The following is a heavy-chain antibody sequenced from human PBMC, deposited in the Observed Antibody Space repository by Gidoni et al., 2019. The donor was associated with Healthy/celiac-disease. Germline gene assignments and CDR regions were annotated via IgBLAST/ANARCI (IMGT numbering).Heavy chain of an antibody. CDR1: GGTFSSYP. Sequence: QVQLVQSGAEVKKPGSSVKVSCKASGGTFSSYPISWVRQAPGQGLEWMGRIIPILGIANYAQKFQGRVTITADKSTSTAYMELSSLRSEDTAVYYCARDRSSWYRGDAFDIWGQGTMVTVSS. J-gene: IGHJ3*02. CDR3: ARDRSSWYRGDAFDI. D-gene: IGHD6-13*01. V-gene: IGHV1-69*04. CDR2: IIPILGIA.